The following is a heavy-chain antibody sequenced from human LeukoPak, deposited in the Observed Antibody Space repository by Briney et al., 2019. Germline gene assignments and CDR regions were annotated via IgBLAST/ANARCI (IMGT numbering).Heavy chain of an antibody. CDR3: ARSVPDYTRFDY. D-gene: IGHD4-11*01. Sequence: PGGSLRLSCAASGFTFSSYGMHWVRQAPGKGLEWVSTFKTKYHQVYYAESVRGRFTISTDNSRNTVFLQMNSLRADDTALYYCARSVPDYTRFDYWGQGALVTVSS. CDR2: FKTKYHQV. J-gene: IGHJ4*02. CDR1: GFTFSSYG. V-gene: IGHV3-23*05.